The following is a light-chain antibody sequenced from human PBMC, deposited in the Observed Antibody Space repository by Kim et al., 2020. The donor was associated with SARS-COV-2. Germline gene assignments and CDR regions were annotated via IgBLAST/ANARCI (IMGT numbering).Light chain of an antibody. V-gene: IGLV3-21*01. CDR2: YDS. CDR1: NIGGHS. CDR3: QVCDTDTDDYV. Sequence: SYELTQPPSVSVAPGQTARITCGGNNIGGHSVHWYQQKPGQAPVLVIYYDSDRPSGIPERFSGSKAATTATLTISRVEAGAEADYYCQVCDTDTDDYVFG. J-gene: IGLJ1*01.